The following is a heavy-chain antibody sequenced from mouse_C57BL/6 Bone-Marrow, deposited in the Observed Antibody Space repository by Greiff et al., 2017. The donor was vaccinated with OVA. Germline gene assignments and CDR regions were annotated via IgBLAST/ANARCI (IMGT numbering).Heavy chain of an antibody. CDR2: ISDGGGYT. CDR1: GFTFSSYA. J-gene: IGHJ2*01. CDR3: ARVRITTVVATPLDD. D-gene: IGHD1-1*01. Sequence: EVQLVEPGGGLVKPGGSLKLSCAASGFTFSSYAMSWFRQTPEKRLEWVATISDGGGYTYYPDNVKGRFTISRDNAKNNLYLQMSHLKSEDTAMYYCARVRITTVVATPLDDWGKGTTLTVSS. V-gene: IGHV5-4*01.